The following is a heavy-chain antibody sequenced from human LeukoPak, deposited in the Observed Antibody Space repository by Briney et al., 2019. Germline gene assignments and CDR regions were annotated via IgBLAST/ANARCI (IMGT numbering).Heavy chain of an antibody. CDR1: GGSISSSSYY. J-gene: IGHJ3*02. V-gene: IGHV4-39*07. Sequence: SETLSLTCTVSGGSISSSSYYWGWIRQPPGKGLEWIGSIYYSGSTYYNPSLTSRVTISVDTSKNQFSLKLSSVTAADTAVYYCARGLRSDAFDIWGQGTMVTVYS. CDR2: IYYSGST. CDR3: ARGLRSDAFDI.